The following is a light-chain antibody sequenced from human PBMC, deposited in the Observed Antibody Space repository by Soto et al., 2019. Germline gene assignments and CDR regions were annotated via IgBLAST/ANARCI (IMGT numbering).Light chain of an antibody. CDR1: QGISNH. V-gene: IGKV1-16*01. CDR3: QQYNNWPWT. Sequence: DIQMAQSPSTLSAAIGDRGRITRRASQGISNHLVWFQQKPGKVPKLVIYDASSLQTGVPSRFSGSGSGTDFTLTISSLQSEDFAVYYCQQYNNWPWTFGQGTKVDIK. J-gene: IGKJ1*01. CDR2: DAS.